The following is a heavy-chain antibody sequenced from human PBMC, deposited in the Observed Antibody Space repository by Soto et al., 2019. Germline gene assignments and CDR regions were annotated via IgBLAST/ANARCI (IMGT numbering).Heavy chain of an antibody. CDR1: GGSISSGDYY. CDR2: IYYSGST. Sequence: QVQLQESGPGLVKPSQTLSLTCTVSGGSISSGDYYWSWIRQPPGKGLEWIGYIYYSGSTYYNPLLKSRVTISVDTSKHQSSLKLSSVTAADTAVYYCASRTTVTPDLDYWGQGTLVTVSS. D-gene: IGHD4-17*01. CDR3: ASRTTVTPDLDY. J-gene: IGHJ4*02. V-gene: IGHV4-30-4*01.